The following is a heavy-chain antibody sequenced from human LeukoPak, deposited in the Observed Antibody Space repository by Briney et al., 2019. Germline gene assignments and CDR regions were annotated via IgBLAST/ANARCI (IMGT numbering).Heavy chain of an antibody. CDR2: MNPNSGNT. J-gene: IGHJ6*02. V-gene: IGHV1-8*01. D-gene: IGHD3-3*01. Sequence: ASVKVSCKASGYTFTSYDINWVRQATGQGLEWMGWMNPNSGNTGYAQKFQGRVTMTRNTSISTAYMELSSLRSEDTAVYYCASRDFWSGLSYYGMDVWGQGTTVIVSS. CDR1: GYTFTSYD. CDR3: ASRDFWSGLSYYGMDV.